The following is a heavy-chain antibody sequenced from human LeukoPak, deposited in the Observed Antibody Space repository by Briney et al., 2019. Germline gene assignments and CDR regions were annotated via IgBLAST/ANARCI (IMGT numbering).Heavy chain of an antibody. CDR2: ISSSSSYI. CDR3: ARPKSVYYYYGMDV. J-gene: IGHJ6*02. CDR1: GFTFSSYA. Sequence: PGGSLRLSCAASGFTFSSYAMSWVRQAPGKGLEWVSSISSSSSYIYYADSVKGRFTISRDNAKNSLYLQMNSLRAEDTAVYYCARPKSVYYYYGMDVWGQGTTVTVSS. V-gene: IGHV3-21*01.